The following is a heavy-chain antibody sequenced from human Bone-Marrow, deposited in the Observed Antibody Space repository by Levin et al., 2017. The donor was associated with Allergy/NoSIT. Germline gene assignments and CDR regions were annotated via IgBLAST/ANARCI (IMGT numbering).Heavy chain of an antibody. V-gene: IGHV3-23*01. CDR3: AKAGYCSSTSCYTGYGMDV. D-gene: IGHD2-2*02. Sequence: LSLTCAASGFTFSSYAMSWVRQAPGKGLEWVSAISGSGGSTYYADSVKGRFTISRDNSKNTLYLQMNSLRAEDTAVYYCAKAGYCSSTSCYTGYGMDVWGQGTTVTVSS. J-gene: IGHJ6*02. CDR2: ISGSGGST. CDR1: GFTFSSYA.